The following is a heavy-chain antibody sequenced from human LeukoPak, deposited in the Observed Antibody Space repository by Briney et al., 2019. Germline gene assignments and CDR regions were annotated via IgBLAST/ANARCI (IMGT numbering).Heavy chain of an antibody. CDR1: RFIFCDHA. Sequence: GGSLRLSCTTSRFIFCDHAMSWVPPAPGKGLEWGSAINGGGGETYYADSVRGRFTISRDNSKTTLYVQRNSLRGEATALYSWAKARRYRSSWYSGPGLDHWGEGALVTVSP. V-gene: IGHV3-23*01. CDR3: AKARRYRSSWYSGPGLDH. J-gene: IGHJ4*02. D-gene: IGHD6-13*01. CDR2: INGGGGET.